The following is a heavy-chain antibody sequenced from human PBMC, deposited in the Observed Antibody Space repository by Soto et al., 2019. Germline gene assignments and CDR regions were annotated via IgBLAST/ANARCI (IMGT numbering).Heavy chain of an antibody. CDR1: GYTFTAYY. Sequence: QVQLVQSGAEVKKPGASVKVSCKASGYTFTAYYMHWVRQAPGQGLEWMGWINPHSGGTNYAQKFQGWVTMTKDTSISTAYMELSRLKSDDTAVYYCARGWGLRYSYGYRYYFDDWGQGTLVTVSS. J-gene: IGHJ4*02. CDR2: INPHSGGT. D-gene: IGHD5-18*01. CDR3: ARGWGLRYSYGYRYYFDD. V-gene: IGHV1-2*04.